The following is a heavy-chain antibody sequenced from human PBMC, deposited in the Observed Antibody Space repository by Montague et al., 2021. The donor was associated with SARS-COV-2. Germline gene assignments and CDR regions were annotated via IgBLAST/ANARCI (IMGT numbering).Heavy chain of an antibody. CDR1: GFSLDSRGVG. D-gene: IGHD6-19*01. Sequence: PALVKPTQTLTLTCTFSGFSLDSRGVGVGWIRQPPGKALECLAIIYWNDDKRYSPSLETRLTVTKDTSKNQVVLTMTNMDPVDTATYFCAHKNSGWPIEFANWGQGALVTVSS. J-gene: IGHJ4*02. CDR2: IYWNDDK. CDR3: AHKNSGWPIEFAN. V-gene: IGHV2-5*01.